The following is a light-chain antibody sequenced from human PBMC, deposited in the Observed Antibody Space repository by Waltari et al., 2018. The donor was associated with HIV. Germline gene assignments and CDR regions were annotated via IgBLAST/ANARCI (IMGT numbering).Light chain of an antibody. CDR1: RDISTH. V-gene: IGKV1-8*01. CDR2: GAT. Sequence: ATRMTQSPPSFSPSTGDRVTITCRASRDISTHLAWYQQKPGSAPKLLMYGATTLQSGVPSRVNGSGSGTDFTLTINCLQSEDFATYYCQQYYSSPQTFGQGTKVEVK. CDR3: QQYYSSPQT. J-gene: IGKJ1*01.